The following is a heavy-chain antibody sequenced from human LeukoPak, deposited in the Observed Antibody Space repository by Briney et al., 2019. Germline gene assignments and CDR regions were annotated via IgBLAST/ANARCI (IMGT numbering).Heavy chain of an antibody. Sequence: GRSLRLSCAASGFTFSSYWMSWVRQAPGNRLEWEVNIKQEGSEKYNVDSVKSRFTISRENAKNSLYLQMNSLRAEDTAVYYCAKYSGYDSALYFDYWGQGTLVTVSS. CDR2: IKQEGSEK. D-gene: IGHD5-12*01. V-gene: IGHV3-7*01. CDR1: GFTFSSYW. CDR3: AKYSGYDSALYFDY. J-gene: IGHJ4*02.